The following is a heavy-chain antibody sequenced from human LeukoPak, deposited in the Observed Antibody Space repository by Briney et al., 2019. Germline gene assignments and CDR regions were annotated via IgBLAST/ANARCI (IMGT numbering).Heavy chain of an antibody. Sequence: PGGSLRLSCAASGFTFSSYAMHWVRQAPGKGLEWVAVISYDGSNKYYADSVKGRFTISRDNSKNTLHLQMNSLRAEDTAVYYCARGYSSSWPGDYFDYWGQGTLVTVSS. V-gene: IGHV3-30-3*01. CDR1: GFTFSSYA. D-gene: IGHD6-13*01. CDR3: ARGYSSSWPGDYFDY. J-gene: IGHJ4*02. CDR2: ISYDGSNK.